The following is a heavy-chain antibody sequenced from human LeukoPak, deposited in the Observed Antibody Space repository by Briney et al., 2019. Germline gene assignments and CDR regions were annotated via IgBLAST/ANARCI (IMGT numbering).Heavy chain of an antibody. D-gene: IGHD1-26*01. Sequence: GGSLRLSCAASGFTFDNYRMSWVRQAPGKGLEWVSTVNADGGNTYYEDSVKGRFTISRDNSKSTLILQMNSLRVEDTALYYCTKRVKYGGTWDHFADWGQGTLVTVSS. J-gene: IGHJ4*02. CDR2: VNADGGNT. CDR1: GFTFDNYR. V-gene: IGHV3-23*01. CDR3: TKRVKYGGTWDHFAD.